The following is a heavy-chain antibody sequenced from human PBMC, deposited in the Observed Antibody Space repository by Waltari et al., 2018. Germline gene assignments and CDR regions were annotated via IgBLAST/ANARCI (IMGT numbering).Heavy chain of an antibody. Sequence: QVQLQESGPGLVKPSQTLSLTCTVSGGSISSGSYYWSWIRQPAGKGLEWIGSIYYSGSTYYNPSLKSRVTISVDTSKNQFSLKLSSVTAADTAVYYCARGRTTVTPLGYWGQGTLVTVSS. J-gene: IGHJ4*02. CDR1: GGSISSGSYY. V-gene: IGHV4-61*02. D-gene: IGHD4-17*01. CDR2: IYYSGST. CDR3: ARGRTTVTPLGY.